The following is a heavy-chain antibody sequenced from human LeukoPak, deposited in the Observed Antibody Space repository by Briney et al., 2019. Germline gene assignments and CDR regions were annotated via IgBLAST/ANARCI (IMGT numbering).Heavy chain of an antibody. CDR1: EFTFNNYV. V-gene: IGHV3-23*01. Sequence: GGSLRLSCTASEFTFNNYVMSWVRQAPGKGLEWVSGINGNGGTTYYADSVKGRFTISRDNSKNTLYVQMNSLRAEDTAVYYCAKDFGRGFGELYAYWGQGTLVTVS. CDR2: INGNGGTT. J-gene: IGHJ4*02. CDR3: AKDFGRGFGELYAY. D-gene: IGHD3-10*01.